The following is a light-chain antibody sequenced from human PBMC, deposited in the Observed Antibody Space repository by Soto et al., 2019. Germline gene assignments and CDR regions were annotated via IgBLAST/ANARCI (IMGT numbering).Light chain of an antibody. Sequence: DIQMTQSPSTLSGSVGDRVTITCRASQTISSWLAWYQQKPGKAPKLLIYKASTLKSGVPSRFSGSGSGTEVTLTISSLQADDFATYYCQHYKSYSEAFGQGTKVELK. CDR3: QHYKSYSEA. J-gene: IGKJ1*01. CDR2: KAS. CDR1: QTISSW. V-gene: IGKV1-5*03.